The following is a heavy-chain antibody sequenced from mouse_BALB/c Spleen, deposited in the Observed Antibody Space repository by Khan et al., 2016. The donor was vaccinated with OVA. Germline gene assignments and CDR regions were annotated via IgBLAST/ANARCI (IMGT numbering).Heavy chain of an antibody. V-gene: IGHV1-7*01. J-gene: IGHJ4*01. CDR3: TASNLFYYGMDY. CDR2: INPCTGYT. D-gene: IGHD6-1*01. Sequence: QVQLQQSGAELAKPGAPVKMSCKASGYTFTSYWMHWVKQRPGQGLEWIGYINPCTGYTEYNQKFKDKATLTTDKSSSTAYMQLSSLTSEDYAVYYCTASNLFYYGMDYWGQGTSVTVSS. CDR1: GYTFTSYW.